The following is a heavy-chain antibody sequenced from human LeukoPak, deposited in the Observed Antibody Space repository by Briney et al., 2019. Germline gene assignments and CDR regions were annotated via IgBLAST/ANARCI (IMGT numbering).Heavy chain of an antibody. Sequence: SETLSLTCTVSGGSISNYYWNWIRQPPGKGLEWIGYIYYSGTTNYNPSLKSRVSMSVDTSKNQFSLKLSSVTAADTAVYYCARGRGYGDYGYYYYYYMDVWGKGTTVTVSS. CDR1: GGSISNYY. J-gene: IGHJ6*03. D-gene: IGHD4-17*01. V-gene: IGHV4-59*01. CDR3: ARGRGYGDYGYYYYYYMDV. CDR2: IYYSGTT.